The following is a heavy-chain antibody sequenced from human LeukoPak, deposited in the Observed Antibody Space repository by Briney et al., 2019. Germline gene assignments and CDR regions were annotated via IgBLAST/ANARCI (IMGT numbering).Heavy chain of an antibody. CDR1: GFTFSSYA. V-gene: IGHV3-23*01. CDR2: ISGSGGST. J-gene: IGHJ4*02. D-gene: IGHD3-22*01. Sequence: GSLRLSCAASGFTFSSYAMSWVRQAPGKGLEWVSAISGSGGSTYYADSVKGRFTISRDNSKNTLYLQMNSLRAEDTAVYYCAKGGIVVVIPEPFDYWGQGALVTVSS. CDR3: AKGGIVVVIPEPFDY.